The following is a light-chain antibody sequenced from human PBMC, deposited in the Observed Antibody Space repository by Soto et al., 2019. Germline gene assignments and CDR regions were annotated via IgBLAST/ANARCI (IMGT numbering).Light chain of an antibody. CDR2: DTS. V-gene: IGKV3-15*01. CDR1: QSVSIK. CDR3: QQHGSSPIT. J-gene: IGKJ5*01. Sequence: EIVMTQSPATLSVSPGERDTLSCRASQSVSIKLAWYQQKPGQAPRLLIYDTSTRATGIPARFSGSGSGTEFTLTISRLEPEDFAVYYCQQHGSSPITFGQGTRRRL.